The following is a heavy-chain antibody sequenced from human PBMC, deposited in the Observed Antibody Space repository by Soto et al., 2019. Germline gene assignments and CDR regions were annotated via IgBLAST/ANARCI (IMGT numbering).Heavy chain of an antibody. CDR3: ARDLLGFGYTYGDV. Sequence: QVQLVQSGAEVKKPGSSVKVSCKASGGTFSNYALISWVRQAPGQGLEWMGGIIPIDATVNYTQKFQGRITITADESTTPAYMVLGSLRSEDTAVYYCARDLLGFGYTYGDVWGQGTTVTVSS. V-gene: IGHV1-69*12. CDR1: GGTFSNYA. J-gene: IGHJ6*01. D-gene: IGHD3-10*01. CDR2: IIPIDATV.